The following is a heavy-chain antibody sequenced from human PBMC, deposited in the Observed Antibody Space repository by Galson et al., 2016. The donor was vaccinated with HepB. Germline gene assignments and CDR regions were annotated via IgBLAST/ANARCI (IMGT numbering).Heavy chain of an antibody. J-gene: IGHJ4*02. V-gene: IGHV3-30*04. CDR3: ARDLPLLG. D-gene: IGHD2-15*01. CDR1: EFTFSTYA. CDR2: ISYDGSNK. Sequence: SLRLSCAASEFTFSTYAIHWVRQAPGKGLEWVAVISYDGSNKYFADSVKGRFTISRDNSENTLYLQMNSLRAEDTAVYYCARDLPLLGWGQGTLVTVAS.